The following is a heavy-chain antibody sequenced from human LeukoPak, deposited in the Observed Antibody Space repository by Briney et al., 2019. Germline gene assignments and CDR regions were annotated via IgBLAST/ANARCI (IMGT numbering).Heavy chain of an antibody. J-gene: IGHJ4*02. CDR1: GGSFSGYY. CDR2: INHSGST. Sequence: SETLSLTCAVYGGSFSGYYWSWIRQPPGKGLEWIGEINHSGSTNCNPSLKSRVTISVDTSKNQFSLKLSSVTAADTAVYYCARGSLGPAARGNYFDYWGQGTLVTVSS. D-gene: IGHD2-2*01. CDR3: ARGSLGPAARGNYFDY. V-gene: IGHV4-34*01.